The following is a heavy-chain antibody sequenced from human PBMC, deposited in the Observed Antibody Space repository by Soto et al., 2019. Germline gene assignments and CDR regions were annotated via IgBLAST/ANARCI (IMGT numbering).Heavy chain of an antibody. CDR1: GDSISNPRYY. D-gene: IGHD6-6*01. V-gene: IGHV4-39*01. Sequence: SSETLSLTCAVSGDSISNPRYYWGWIRQPPGQGLEWIGSIYYTGGAYYHPSLKSRVTVSLDTSKNQFSLKLSSVTAADTAVYYCARRDSSSAYDYWGQGILVTVSS. CDR3: ARRDSSSAYDY. J-gene: IGHJ4*02. CDR2: IYYTGGA.